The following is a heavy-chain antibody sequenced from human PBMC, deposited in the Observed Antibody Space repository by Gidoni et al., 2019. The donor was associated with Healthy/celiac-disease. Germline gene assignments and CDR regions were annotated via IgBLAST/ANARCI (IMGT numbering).Heavy chain of an antibody. CDR1: GFTFTSSA. Sequence: QMQLVQSGPEVKKPGTSVKVSCKASGFTFTSSAVQWVRQARGQRLEWIGWIVVGSGNTNYAQKFQERVTITRDMSTSTAYMELSSLRSEDTAVYYCAAEGGYSHFDYWGQGTLVTVSS. CDR2: IVVGSGNT. CDR3: AAEGGYSHFDY. J-gene: IGHJ4*02. V-gene: IGHV1-58*01. D-gene: IGHD3-22*01.